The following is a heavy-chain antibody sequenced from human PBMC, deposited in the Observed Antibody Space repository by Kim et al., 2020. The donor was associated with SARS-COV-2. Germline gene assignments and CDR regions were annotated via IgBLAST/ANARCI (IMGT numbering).Heavy chain of an antibody. D-gene: IGHD5-12*01. CDR3: AKDLGTSAYDLDYFDY. J-gene: IGHJ4*02. V-gene: IGHV3-33*06. Sequence: SGKGRFTISRDNSKNTLYLQMNSLRAEDTAVYYGAKDLGTSAYDLDYFDYWGQGTLVTVSS.